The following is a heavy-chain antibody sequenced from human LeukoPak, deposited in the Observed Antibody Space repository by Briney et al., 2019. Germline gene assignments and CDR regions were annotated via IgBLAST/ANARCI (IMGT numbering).Heavy chain of an antibody. Sequence: ASVKVSCKASGYTFTSFGIGWVRQAPGQRLEWMGWISTSTGHTKYTHRLQGRVSMTTDTSTNTVYMEMKSLTSDDSAVYYCARRSGTYSDFDFWGQGTLVTVSS. CDR1: GYTFTSFG. J-gene: IGHJ4*02. D-gene: IGHD1-26*01. CDR3: ARRSGTYSDFDF. V-gene: IGHV1-18*01. CDR2: ISTSTGHT.